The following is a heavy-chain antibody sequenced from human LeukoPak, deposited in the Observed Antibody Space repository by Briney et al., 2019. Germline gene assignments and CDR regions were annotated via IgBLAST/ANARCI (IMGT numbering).Heavy chain of an antibody. D-gene: IGHD4-17*01. CDR3: ARDQNEGYGDYFYYFDY. J-gene: IGHJ4*02. CDR2: ISSSSSTI. CDR1: GFTFSGYT. V-gene: IGHV3-48*01. Sequence: PGGSLRLSCAASGFTFSGYTMNWVRQAPGKGLEWVSYISSSSSTIYYADSVKGRFTISRDNANNSLYLQMNSLRAEDTAVYCCARDQNEGYGDYFYYFDYWGQGTLVTVSS.